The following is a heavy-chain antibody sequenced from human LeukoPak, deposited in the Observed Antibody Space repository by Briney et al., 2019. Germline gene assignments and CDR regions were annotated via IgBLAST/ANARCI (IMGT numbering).Heavy chain of an antibody. V-gene: IGHV3-48*03. Sequence: GGSLRLSCAASGFTFSSCEMNWVRQAPGKGLEGLSDIIKCCNSKTNQESMRGRFTISRDNAKNSLYLQMNSLRAEDTAVYYCARARVPGELNYWGQGTLVTVSS. CDR2: IIKCCNSK. CDR1: GFTFSSCE. D-gene: IGHD3-10*01. J-gene: IGHJ4*02. CDR3: ARARVPGELNY.